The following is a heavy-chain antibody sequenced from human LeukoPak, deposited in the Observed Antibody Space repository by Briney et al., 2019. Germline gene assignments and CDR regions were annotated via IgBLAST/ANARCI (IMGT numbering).Heavy chain of an antibody. J-gene: IGHJ4*02. CDR3: ARGVSANWYVKDY. V-gene: IGHV3-33*01. CDR2: IWYDGSNK. Sequence: TGRSLRLSCAASGFTFSTYVMHWVRQAPGKGLEWVAFIWYDGSNKYYADSVKGRFTISRDNSKNTLYLQMNSLRAEDTAIYYCARGVSANWYVKDYWGQGTLVTVSS. CDR1: GFTFSTYV. D-gene: IGHD1-1*01.